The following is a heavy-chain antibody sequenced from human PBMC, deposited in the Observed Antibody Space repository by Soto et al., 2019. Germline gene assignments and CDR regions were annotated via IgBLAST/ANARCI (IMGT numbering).Heavy chain of an antibody. CDR1: GGSISSGGYY. J-gene: IGHJ4*02. V-gene: IGHV4-31*03. CDR3: ARISASLSLGPSDY. D-gene: IGHD3-10*01. Sequence: SETLSLTCTVSGGSISSGGYYWSWIRQHPGKGLEWIGYIYYSGSTYYNPSLKSRVTISVDTSKNQFSLKLSSVTAADTAVYYCARISASLSLGPSDYWGQGTLVTVSS. CDR2: IYYSGST.